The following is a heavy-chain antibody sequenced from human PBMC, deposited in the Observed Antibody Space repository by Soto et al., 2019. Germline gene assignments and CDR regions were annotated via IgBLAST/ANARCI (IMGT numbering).Heavy chain of an antibody. V-gene: IGHV5-51*01. Sequence: GESLKISCKGSGYSFTNYWIGWVRQMPGKGLEWMGIIYPGDSDTRYSPSFQGQVTISVDKSISTAYLQWRSLKASDSGMYYCARSRITGSTWTFDYWGQETLVTV. CDR1: GYSFTNYW. CDR2: IYPGDSDT. D-gene: IGHD1-20*01. CDR3: ARSRITGSTWTFDY. J-gene: IGHJ4*02.